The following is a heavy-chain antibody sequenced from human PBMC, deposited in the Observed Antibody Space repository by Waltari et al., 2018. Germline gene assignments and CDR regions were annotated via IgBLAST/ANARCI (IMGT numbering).Heavy chain of an antibody. D-gene: IGHD1-7*01. CDR1: GFTFSEYW. J-gene: IGHJ4*02. CDR2: IKPDGREE. CDR3: ARDGDRNYDY. V-gene: IGHV3-7*01. Sequence: EVQLVESGGGLVQPGGSLRLSCSTSGFTFSEYWMTWVRQAPGKGMEWVVNIKPDGREEYYTDSVKGRFIISRDNAKNSLFLQMDSLRVEDTAVYYCARDGDRNYDYWGQGTLVTVSS.